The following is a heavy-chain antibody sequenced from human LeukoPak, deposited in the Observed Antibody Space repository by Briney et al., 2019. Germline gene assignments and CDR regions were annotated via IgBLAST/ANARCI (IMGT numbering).Heavy chain of an antibody. CDR1: GGSFSGYY. J-gene: IGHJ5*02. Sequence: SSETLSLTCAVYGGSFSGYYWSWIRQPPGKGLEWIGEINHSGRTNFNPSLKSRVTMSVDTSKNHFSLNLTSVTAADTAVYYCARRQVGLRRDLWFDPWGQGTLVTVSS. V-gene: IGHV4-34*01. CDR2: INHSGRT. D-gene: IGHD2-15*01. CDR3: ARRQVGLRRDLWFDP.